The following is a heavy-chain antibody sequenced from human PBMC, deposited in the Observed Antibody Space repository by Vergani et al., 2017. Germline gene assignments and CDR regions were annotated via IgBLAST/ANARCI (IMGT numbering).Heavy chain of an antibody. J-gene: IGHJ5*02. D-gene: IGHD6-19*01. Sequence: QVQLQESGPGLVKPSQTLSLTCTVSGGPISSGGYYWSWIRQHPGKGLEWIGYTYYSGSTYYNPSLKSRVTISVDTSKNQFSLKLSSVTAADTAVYYCARGSSYRSGWYYWFDPWGQGTLVTVSS. CDR1: GGPISSGGYY. V-gene: IGHV4-31*03. CDR2: TYYSGST. CDR3: ARGSSYRSGWYYWFDP.